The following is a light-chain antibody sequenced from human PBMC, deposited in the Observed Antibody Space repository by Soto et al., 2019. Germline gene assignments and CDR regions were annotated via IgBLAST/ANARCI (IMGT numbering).Light chain of an antibody. J-gene: IGKJ4*01. CDR2: DAS. CDR3: QQFNSYLPLT. CDR1: QGISSA. V-gene: IGKV1-13*02. Sequence: AIQLPQSPSSLSASVGDRVTITCRASQGISSALAWYQQKPGKAPKLLIYDASSLGSGVPSRFSGSGSGTDFTLTISSLQPEDFATYYCQQFNSYLPLTFGGGTKVEIK.